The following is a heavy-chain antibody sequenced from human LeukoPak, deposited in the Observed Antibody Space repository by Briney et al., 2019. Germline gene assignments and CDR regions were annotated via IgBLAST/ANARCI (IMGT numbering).Heavy chain of an antibody. CDR3: ARWFDGATGGYYYYYMDV. CDR2: IGTSSSTI. D-gene: IGHD1-26*01. Sequence: GGSLRLSCAASGFTFSSYNMYWVRQAPGKGLEWVSSIGTSSSTIYYADSVKGQFTISRDNAKNSLYLQMNSLRAEDTAVYYCARWFDGATGGYYYYYMDVWGKGTTVTVSS. J-gene: IGHJ6*03. CDR1: GFTFSSYN. V-gene: IGHV3-48*01.